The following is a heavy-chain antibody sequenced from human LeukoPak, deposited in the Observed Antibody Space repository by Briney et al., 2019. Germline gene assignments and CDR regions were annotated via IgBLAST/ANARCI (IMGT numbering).Heavy chain of an antibody. J-gene: IGHJ4*02. Sequence: GGSLRLSCAASGFSFSDYYMSWISQAPGKGLEWVSTITRSGTTFYADSVKGRFTISSDNSKNTLYLQMNSLRAEDTAVYYCAKESPYDNYGKTGGFDYWGQGTLVTVSS. CDR2: ITRSGTT. CDR3: AKESPYDNYGKTGGFDY. D-gene: IGHD3-9*01. CDR1: GFSFSDYY. V-gene: IGHV3-23*01.